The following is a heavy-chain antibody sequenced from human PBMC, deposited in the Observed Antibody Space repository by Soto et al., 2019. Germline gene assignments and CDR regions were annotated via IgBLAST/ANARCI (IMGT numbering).Heavy chain of an antibody. CDR3: VKEFKGAFDH. D-gene: IGHD3-16*01. CDR1: GFIVSSNY. CDR2: IFTGGAT. V-gene: IGHV3-53*01. Sequence: PGGSLSLSCAASGFIVSSNYMSWVRQAPGKGLEWVSVIFTGGATDYADSVKGRFTMSRDISKNTLYLQMNSLRVDDTAVYFCVKEFKGAFDHWGPGTLVTVSS. J-gene: IGHJ4*02.